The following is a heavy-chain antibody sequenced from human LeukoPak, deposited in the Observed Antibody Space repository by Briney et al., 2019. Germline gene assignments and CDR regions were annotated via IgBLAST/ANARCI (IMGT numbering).Heavy chain of an antibody. V-gene: IGHV4-38-2*02. CDR1: GYSISSGYY. J-gene: IGHJ4*02. D-gene: IGHD5-18*01. CDR3: ARLPSGYSYGRFDY. Sequence: SETLSLTCTVSGYSISSGYYWSWIRQPPGKGLEWIGEINHSGSTNYNPSLKSRVTISVDTSKNQFSLKLSSGTAADTAVYYCARLPSGYSYGRFDYWGQGTLVTVSS. CDR2: INHSGST.